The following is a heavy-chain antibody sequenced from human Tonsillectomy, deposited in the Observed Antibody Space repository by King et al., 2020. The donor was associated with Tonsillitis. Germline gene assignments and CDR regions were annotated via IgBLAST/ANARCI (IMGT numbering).Heavy chain of an antibody. CDR1: GFTFSSYG. Sequence: EQLVQSGGGVVQPGRSLRLSCAASGFTFSSYGMHWFRQAPGKGLEWAAVIWYDGRNKYYSDSVKGRFTISRDNSKNTLYLQMNSLRAEDTAVDYCARDHPRGVGATFGLDYWGQGTLVTVSS. V-gene: IGHV3-33*01. D-gene: IGHD1-26*01. CDR2: IWYDGRNK. J-gene: IGHJ4*02. CDR3: ARDHPRGVGATFGLDY.